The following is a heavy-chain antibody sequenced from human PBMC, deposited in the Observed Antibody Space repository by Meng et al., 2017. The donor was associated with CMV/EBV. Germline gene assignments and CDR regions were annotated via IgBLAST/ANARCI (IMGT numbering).Heavy chain of an antibody. D-gene: IGHD2-8*01. J-gene: IGHJ6*02. CDR1: GFTLSSYD. Sequence: GGSLRLSCAASGFTLSSYDMHWVRQATGKGLEWVSAIGTAGDTYYPGSVKGRFTISRENAKNSLYLQMNSLRAGDTAVYYCARMGYCTNGVCYGMDVWGQGTTVTVSS. V-gene: IGHV3-13*01. CDR3: ARMGYCTNGVCYGMDV. CDR2: IGTAGDT.